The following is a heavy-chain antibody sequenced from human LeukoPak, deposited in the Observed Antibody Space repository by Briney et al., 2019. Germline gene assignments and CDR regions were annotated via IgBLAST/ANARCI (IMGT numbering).Heavy chain of an antibody. CDR2: IYYSGST. CDR3: ARDPGLRGWFDP. Sequence: SETLSLTCTVSGGSISSYYWSWIRQPPGKGLEWIGYIYYSGSTNYNPSLKSRVTISVDTSKNQFSLKLSSVTAADTAVYYCARDPGLRGWFDPWGQGTLVTVSS. D-gene: IGHD3-16*01. J-gene: IGHJ5*02. V-gene: IGHV4-59*01. CDR1: GGSISSYY.